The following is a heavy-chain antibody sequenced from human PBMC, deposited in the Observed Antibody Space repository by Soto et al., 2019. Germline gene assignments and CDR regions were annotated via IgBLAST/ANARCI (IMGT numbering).Heavy chain of an antibody. J-gene: IGHJ6*02. CDR3: AREVLRYFDALSSMDV. CDR2: IYYSGST. D-gene: IGHD3-9*01. CDR1: GGCMRSGEYY. V-gene: IGHV4-30-4*01. Sequence: SETLALTCTVSGGCMRSGEYYWSWIRQPPGKGLEWIGYIYYSGSTYYNPSLKSRVTISVDTSKNQFSLKLSSVTAADTAVYYCAREVLRYFDALSSMDVWGQGTTVTVSS.